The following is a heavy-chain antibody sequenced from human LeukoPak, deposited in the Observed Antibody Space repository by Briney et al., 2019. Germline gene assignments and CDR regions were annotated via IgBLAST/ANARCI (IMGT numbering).Heavy chain of an antibody. CDR3: ARDSGAAAGDYYYGMDV. J-gene: IGHJ6*02. V-gene: IGHV4-61*02. Sequence: SETLSLTCTVSGGSISSGSYYWSWIRQPAGKGLEWIGRIYTSGSTNYNPSLKSRVTISVDTSKNQFSLKLSSVTAADTAVYYCARDSGAAAGDYYYGMDVWGQGTTVTVSS. CDR2: IYTSGST. D-gene: IGHD6-13*01. CDR1: GGSISSGSYY.